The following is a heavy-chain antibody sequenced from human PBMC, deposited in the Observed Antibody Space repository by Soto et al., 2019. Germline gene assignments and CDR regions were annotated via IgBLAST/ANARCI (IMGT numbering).Heavy chain of an antibody. Sequence: QVKLQESGPGLATPSGTLSLTCAVSGVSISSGNWWTWVRQTPQRGLEYIGEIFHDGTANYYPSSERGFAFSVEPSKILFSLKLTSVTAADTAIYFWARLVYDTRLIYMSFDFWGQGALVTVSS. CDR3: ARLVYDTRLIYMSFDF. J-gene: IGHJ4*02. D-gene: IGHD2-8*01. CDR1: GVSISSGNW. V-gene: IGHV4-4*02. CDR2: IFHDGTA.